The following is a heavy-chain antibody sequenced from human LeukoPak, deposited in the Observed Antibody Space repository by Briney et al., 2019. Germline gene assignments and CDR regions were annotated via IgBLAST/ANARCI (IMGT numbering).Heavy chain of an antibody. CDR1: GGSISSYY. D-gene: IGHD6-13*01. Sequence: SETLSLTCTVSGGSISSYYWSWIRQPPGKGLEWIGYIYYSGSTNYNPSFKSRVTISVDTSKNQFSLKLSSVTAADTAVYYCARDPDSSSWYYFDYWGQGTLVTVSS. V-gene: IGHV4-59*01. CDR2: IYYSGST. J-gene: IGHJ4*02. CDR3: ARDPDSSSWYYFDY.